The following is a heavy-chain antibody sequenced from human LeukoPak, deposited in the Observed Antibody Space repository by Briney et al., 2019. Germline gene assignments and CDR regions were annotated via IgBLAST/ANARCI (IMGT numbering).Heavy chain of an antibody. CDR3: ARDPPGLTLGSPGDY. D-gene: IGHD3-16*01. CDR2: VSANNGDT. Sequence: ASVKDSCKASGYTFTSYGIAWVRQAPGQGLQWMGWVSANNGDTSYSQKLQGRVTMTTDTSTNTAYMELRSLTSDDTAVYYCARDPPGLTLGSPGDYWGQGTLVIVSS. CDR1: GYTFTSYG. J-gene: IGHJ4*02. V-gene: IGHV1-18*01.